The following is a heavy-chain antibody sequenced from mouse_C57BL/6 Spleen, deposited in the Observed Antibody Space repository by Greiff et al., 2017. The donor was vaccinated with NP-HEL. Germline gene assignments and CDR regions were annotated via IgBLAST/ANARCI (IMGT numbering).Heavy chain of an antibody. CDR1: GFTFSSYA. D-gene: IGHD1-1*01. V-gene: IGHV5-4*01. CDR2: ISDGGSYT. CDR3: ASPYYYGSSYWYFDV. J-gene: IGHJ1*03. Sequence: EVQLVESGGGLVKPGGSLKLSCAASGFTFSSYAMSWVRQTPEKRLEWVATISDGGSYTYYPDNVKGRFTISRDNAKNNLYLQMSHLKSEDTAMYYCASPYYYGSSYWYFDVWGTGTTVTVSS.